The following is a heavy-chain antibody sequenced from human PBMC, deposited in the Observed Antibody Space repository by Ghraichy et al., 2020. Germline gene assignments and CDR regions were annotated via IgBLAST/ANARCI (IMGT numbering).Heavy chain of an antibody. V-gene: IGHV4-61*01. J-gene: IGHJ4*02. CDR1: GGSVSSGSYY. D-gene: IGHD4-17*01. Sequence: SETLSLTCTVSGGSVSSGSYYWSWIRQPPGKGLEWIGYIYYSGSTNYNPSLKSRVTISVDTSKNQFSLKLSSVTAADTAVYYCARATYGDYEIPIDYWGQGTLVTVSS. CDR3: ARATYGDYEIPIDY. CDR2: IYYSGST.